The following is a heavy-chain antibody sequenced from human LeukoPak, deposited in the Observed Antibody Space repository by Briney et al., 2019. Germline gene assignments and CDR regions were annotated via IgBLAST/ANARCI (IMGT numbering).Heavy chain of an antibody. J-gene: IGHJ6*02. Sequence: SVKVSCKASGGTFSSYAISWVRQAPGQGLEWMGRIIPILGIANYAQKFQGRVTITADKSTSTAYMELSSLRSEDTAVYYCATLKAHYDFWSGYDYYGMDVWGQGTTVTVSS. CDR2: IIPILGIA. CDR1: GGTFSSYA. V-gene: IGHV1-69*04. D-gene: IGHD3-3*01. CDR3: ATLKAHYDFWSGYDYYGMDV.